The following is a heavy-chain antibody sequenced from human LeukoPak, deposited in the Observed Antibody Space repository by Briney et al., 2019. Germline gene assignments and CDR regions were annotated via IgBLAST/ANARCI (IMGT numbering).Heavy chain of an antibody. CDR1: GGSISSYY. V-gene: IGHV4-59*01. CDR3: ARGYYGSGSYYNYDY. D-gene: IGHD3-10*01. J-gene: IGHJ4*02. Sequence: SETLSLTCTVSGGSISSYYWSWIRQPPGKGLEWIGYIYYSGSTNYNPSLKSRVTISVDTSKNQFSLKLSSVTAADTAVYYCARGYYGSGSYYNYDYWGQGTLVTVSS. CDR2: IYYSGST.